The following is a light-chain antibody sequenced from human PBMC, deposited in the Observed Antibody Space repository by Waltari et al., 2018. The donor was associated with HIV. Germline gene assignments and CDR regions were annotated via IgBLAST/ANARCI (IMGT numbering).Light chain of an antibody. V-gene: IGLV2-8*01. CDR3: SSYGDSLRVL. J-gene: IGLJ3*02. Sequence: QSALTQPPSASGSLGQSVTISCTGSSSDIGAYDSVSWFHPHPRMAPKLLLCEVTRRPATVSDRFSGSRSGSTAFLTVAGLQPDDEATYFCSSYGDSLRVLFGGGTNVTVL. CDR1: SSDIGAYDS. CDR2: EVT.